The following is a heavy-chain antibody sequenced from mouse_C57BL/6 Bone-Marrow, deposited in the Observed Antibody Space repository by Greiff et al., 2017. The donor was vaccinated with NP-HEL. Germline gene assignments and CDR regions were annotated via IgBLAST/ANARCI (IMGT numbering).Heavy chain of an antibody. D-gene: IGHD1-1*01. Sequence: VQLQQPGAELVKPGASVKLSCKASGYTFTSYWMQWVKQRPGQGLEWIGEIDPSDSYTNYNQKFKGKATLTVDTSSSTAYMQLSSLTSEDSAVYYCARALLLRFPFDYWGQGTTLTVSS. CDR2: IDPSDSYT. J-gene: IGHJ2*01. V-gene: IGHV1-50*01. CDR3: ARALLLRFPFDY. CDR1: GYTFTSYW.